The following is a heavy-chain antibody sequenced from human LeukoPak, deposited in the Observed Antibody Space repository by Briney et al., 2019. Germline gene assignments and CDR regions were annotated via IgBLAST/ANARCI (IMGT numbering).Heavy chain of an antibody. V-gene: IGHV4-59*01. CDR2: IYYSGST. Sequence: PSETLSLTCTVSGGSTSSYYWSWIRQPPGKGLEWIGYIYYSGSTNYNPSLKSRVTISVDTSKNQFSLKLSSVTAADTAVYYCARDGQWEPHAFDIWGQGTMVTVSS. CDR1: GGSTSSYY. CDR3: ARDGQWEPHAFDI. D-gene: IGHD1-26*01. J-gene: IGHJ3*02.